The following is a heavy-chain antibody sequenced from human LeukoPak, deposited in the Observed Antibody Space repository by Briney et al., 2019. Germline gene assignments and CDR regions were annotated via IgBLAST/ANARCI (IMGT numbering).Heavy chain of an antibody. J-gene: IGHJ5*02. Sequence: GGSLRLSCAASGFTFSSYSMNWVRQAPGKGLEWVSSISSSSSYIYYADSVKGRFTISRDNAKNSLYLQMNSLRAEDTAVYYCARVARVLNWFDPWGQGTLVTVSS. CDR2: ISSSSSYI. CDR1: GFTFSSYS. D-gene: IGHD4/OR15-4a*01. CDR3: ARVARVLNWFDP. V-gene: IGHV3-21*01.